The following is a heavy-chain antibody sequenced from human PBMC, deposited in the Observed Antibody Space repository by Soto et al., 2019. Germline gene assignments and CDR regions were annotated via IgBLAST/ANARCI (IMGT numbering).Heavy chain of an antibody. V-gene: IGHV1-69*06. Sequence: QVQLVQSGAEVKKPGSSVKVSCKASGDTFSSYAISWVRQAPGQGLEWMGGIIPIFGTANYAQQFQGRVTITADNSTSTAYMELSSLRSEDTAVYYCANLGDYGDYVAFDYWGQGTLVTVSS. CDR3: ANLGDYGDYVAFDY. CDR1: GDTFSSYA. J-gene: IGHJ4*02. D-gene: IGHD4-17*01. CDR2: IIPIFGTA.